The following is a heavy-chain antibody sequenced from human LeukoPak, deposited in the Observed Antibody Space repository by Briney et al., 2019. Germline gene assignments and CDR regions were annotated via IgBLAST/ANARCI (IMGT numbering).Heavy chain of an antibody. CDR3: ARDGREFGDLFDY. V-gene: IGHV3-74*03. CDR1: GFTFSSYW. J-gene: IGHJ4*02. CDR2: INSDGSST. Sequence: GGSLGLSCAASGFTFSSYWMHWVRQAPGKGLVWVSRINSDGSSTTYADSVKGRFTISRDNAKNTLYLQMNSLRAEDTAVYYCARDGREFGDLFDYWGQGTLVTVSS. D-gene: IGHD3-10*01.